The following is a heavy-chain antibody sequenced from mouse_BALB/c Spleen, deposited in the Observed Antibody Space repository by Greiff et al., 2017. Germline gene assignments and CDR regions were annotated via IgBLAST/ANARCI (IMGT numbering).Heavy chain of an antibody. Sequence: VKLMESGPGLVAPSQSLSITCTVSGFSLTSYGVHWVRQPPGKGLEWLGVIWAGGSTNYNSALMSRLSISKDNSKSQVFLKMNSLQTDDTAMYYCARDDDGYYGAMDYWGQGTSVTVSS. D-gene: IGHD2-3*01. CDR2: IWAGGST. V-gene: IGHV2-9*02. J-gene: IGHJ4*01. CDR1: GFSLTSYG. CDR3: ARDDDGYYGAMDY.